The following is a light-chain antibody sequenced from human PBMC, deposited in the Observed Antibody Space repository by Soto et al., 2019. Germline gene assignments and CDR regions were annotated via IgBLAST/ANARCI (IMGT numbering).Light chain of an antibody. V-gene: IGKV1-5*01. CDR1: QSIISR. CDR3: QHYNSYSEA. Sequence: DIQMTQSPSTLSASVGDRVTITCRASQSIISRLAWYQQKPGNAPKLLIYDASSLESGVPSRFSGSGSGTEFTLTISSLQPDDFATYYCQHYNSYSEAFGQGTKVDI. J-gene: IGKJ1*01. CDR2: DAS.